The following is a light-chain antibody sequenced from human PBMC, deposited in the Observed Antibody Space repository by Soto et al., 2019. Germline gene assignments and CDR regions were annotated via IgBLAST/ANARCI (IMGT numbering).Light chain of an antibody. J-gene: IGKJ2*01. CDR2: GAS. V-gene: IGKV3-15*01. CDR1: QSVNNN. Sequence: EIILTQSPASLSVSPGERATLSCRASQSVNNNLAWYQQKPGQAPRLLIYGASTMATGIPGRFRGSGSGTEFTLTINSLQSEDFAVYFCQQYNNLPPDTFGQGTKLEIK. CDR3: QQYNNLPPDT.